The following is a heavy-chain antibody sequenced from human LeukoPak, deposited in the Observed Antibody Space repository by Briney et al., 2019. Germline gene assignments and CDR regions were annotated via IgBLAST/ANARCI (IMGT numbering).Heavy chain of an antibody. D-gene: IGHD4-17*01. CDR2: INPSGGST. J-gene: IGHJ4*02. V-gene: IGHV1-46*01. CDR3: ARVPLSYGDYDTGDY. Sequence: GASVKVSCKASGYTFTSYYMHWVRQAPGQGLEWMGIINPSGGSTSYAQKFQGRVTMTRDTSTSTVYTELSSLRSEDTVVYYCARVPLSYGDYDTGDYWGQGTLVTVSS. CDR1: GYTFTSYY.